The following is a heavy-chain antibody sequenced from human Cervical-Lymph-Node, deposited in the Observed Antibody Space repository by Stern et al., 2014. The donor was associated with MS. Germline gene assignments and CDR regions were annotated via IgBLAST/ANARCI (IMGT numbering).Heavy chain of an antibody. D-gene: IGHD3-16*01. CDR1: GFSFSTYW. CDR3: LKGGHRDD. V-gene: IGHV3-7*01. CDR2: MKADGSEK. Sequence: EVQLVESGGGLVQPGGSLRLSCEASGFSFSTYWMTWVRQAPGQGLEWVANMKADGSEKHYFDSEKGRFTISRDNAQNSLFLQMNILIAEDTAVYYCLKGGHRDDGAQGPLVIVSS. J-gene: IGHJ4*02.